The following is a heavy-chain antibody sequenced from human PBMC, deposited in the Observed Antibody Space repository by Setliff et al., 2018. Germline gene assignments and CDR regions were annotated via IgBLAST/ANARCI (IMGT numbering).Heavy chain of an antibody. CDR3: AGGRRYDYGWDFDY. Sequence: PSETLSLTCTVSGYSISSGHYWGWIRQPPGKGLEGIGSISHSGSTSYNPSLRSRVTISLDTSKNQFSPKLTSVTAADTAVYYCAGGRRYDYGWDFDYGGQGTRVTGSS. D-gene: IGHD4-17*01. V-gene: IGHV4-38-2*02. CDR2: ISHSGST. CDR1: GYSISSGHY. J-gene: IGHJ4*02.